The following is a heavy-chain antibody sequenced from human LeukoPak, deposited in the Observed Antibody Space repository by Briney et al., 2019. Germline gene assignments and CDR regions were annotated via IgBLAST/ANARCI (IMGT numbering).Heavy chain of an antibody. CDR1: GFSLSTSGVG. CDR3: AHSLMAYYNWNYAWFDP. Sequence: SGPTLVNPTQTLTLTCTFSGFSLSTSGVGVGWIRQPPGKALEWLALIYWNDDKRYSPSLKSRLTITKDTSKNQVVLTMTNMDPVDTATYYRAHSLMAYYNWNYAWFDPWGQGTLVTVSS. J-gene: IGHJ5*02. V-gene: IGHV2-5*01. CDR2: IYWNDDK. D-gene: IGHD1-7*01.